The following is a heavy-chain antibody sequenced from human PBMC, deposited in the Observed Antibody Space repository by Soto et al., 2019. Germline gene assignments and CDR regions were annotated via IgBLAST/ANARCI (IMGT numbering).Heavy chain of an antibody. V-gene: IGHV2-5*02. Sequence: QITLKESGPTLVKPTQTLTLTCTFSGFSLSTSGVGVGWIRQPPGKALEWLALIYWDDDKRYSPSLKSRLTITKDTSKNQVVLTMTNMDPVDTATYDCAHRRLGDIDERVDYWGQGTLVTVSS. D-gene: IGHD2-15*01. J-gene: IGHJ4*02. CDR3: AHRRLGDIDERVDY. CDR2: IYWDDDK. CDR1: GFSLSTSGVG.